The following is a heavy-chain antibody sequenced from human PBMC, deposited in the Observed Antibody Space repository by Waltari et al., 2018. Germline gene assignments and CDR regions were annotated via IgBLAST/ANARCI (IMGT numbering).Heavy chain of an antibody. Sequence: QVQLQESGSGLVKPSETLSLTCTVSGGSISSYYWSWIRQPPGKGLEWIGYIYYRGSTNYNPSLKSRVTISVDTSKNQFSLKLSSVTAADTAVYYCARAGLGELSPDAFDIWGQGTMVTVSS. J-gene: IGHJ3*02. V-gene: IGHV4-59*01. CDR3: ARAGLGELSPDAFDI. CDR2: IYYRGST. CDR1: GGSISSYY. D-gene: IGHD3-16*02.